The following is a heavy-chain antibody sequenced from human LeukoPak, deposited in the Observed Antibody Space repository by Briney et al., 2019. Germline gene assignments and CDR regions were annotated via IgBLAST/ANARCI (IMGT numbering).Heavy chain of an antibody. Sequence: ASVKVSCKASGGTFSSYAISWVRQAPGRGLEWMGGIIPIFGTTNYAQKFQGRVTITADESTSTAYMELSSLRSEDTAVYYCARAHFYYDSSGYSPGYYMDVWGKGTTVTVSS. D-gene: IGHD3-22*01. CDR3: ARAHFYYDSSGYSPGYYMDV. CDR2: IIPIFGTT. CDR1: GGTFSSYA. J-gene: IGHJ6*03. V-gene: IGHV1-69*13.